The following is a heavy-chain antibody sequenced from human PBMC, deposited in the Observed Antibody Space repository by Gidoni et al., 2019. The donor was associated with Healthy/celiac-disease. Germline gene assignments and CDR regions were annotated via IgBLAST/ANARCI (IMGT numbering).Heavy chain of an antibody. CDR3: ARGPSSGFLEWLSLDYYYYYGMDV. D-gene: IGHD3-3*01. CDR1: GYTFPSYD. CDR2: MNPNSCNT. Sequence: QVQLVQSGSEVKKPGASVKDSCTASGYTFPSYDINWVGKATGQGLEWMGWMNPNSCNTGYAQKFQGRVTMTRNTAISTAYMELSSLRSEDTAVYYCARGPSSGFLEWLSLDYYYYYGMDVWGQGTTVTVSS. J-gene: IGHJ6*02. V-gene: IGHV1-8*01.